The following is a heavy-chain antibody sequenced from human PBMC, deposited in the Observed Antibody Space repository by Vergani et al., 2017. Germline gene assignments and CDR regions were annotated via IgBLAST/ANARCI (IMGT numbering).Heavy chain of an antibody. CDR1: FDSIRNLY. D-gene: IGHD6-19*01. Sequence: QVQLQESGPGLVKSSETLSLTCSVSFDSIRNLYCNWVRQPPGKGLEWIGSIHYSENTNYNPSLKTRVTISVDTSKNQFSLTLTSVTAADTAVYYCASDTHSGQGADGWGQGILVTVTS. J-gene: IGHJ6*01. CDR2: IHYSENT. V-gene: IGHV4-59*11. CDR3: ASDTHSGQGADG.